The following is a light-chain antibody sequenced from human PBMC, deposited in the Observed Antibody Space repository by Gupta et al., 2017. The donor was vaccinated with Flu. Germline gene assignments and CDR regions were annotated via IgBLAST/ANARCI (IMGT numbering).Light chain of an antibody. CDR1: QSISSW. CDR2: KAS. Sequence: DIQMTQSPSTLSASVGDRVTITCRASQSISSWLAWYQQKPGKAPKLLIYKASSLESGVPSRFSGSGSGTEFTLTISSRQPDDFAPYYCQQYNSYSPSTFGQGTKVEIK. J-gene: IGKJ1*01. CDR3: QQYNSYSPST. V-gene: IGKV1-5*03.